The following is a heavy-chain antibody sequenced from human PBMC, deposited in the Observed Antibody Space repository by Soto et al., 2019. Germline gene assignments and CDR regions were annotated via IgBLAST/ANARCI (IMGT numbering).Heavy chain of an antibody. J-gene: IGHJ5*02. CDR3: VSPHSESSNAFDL. CDR1: GFSFSHYA. Sequence: GGSLRLSCAASGFSFSHYAMHWVRQPPGKGLEWVALISYDGENQYFTDSVRGRFTISRDNSKTAVYLEMNDLRLDDTATYYCVSPHSESSNAFDLWGQGTLVTVSS. D-gene: IGHD3-10*01. CDR2: ISYDGENQ. V-gene: IGHV3-30*04.